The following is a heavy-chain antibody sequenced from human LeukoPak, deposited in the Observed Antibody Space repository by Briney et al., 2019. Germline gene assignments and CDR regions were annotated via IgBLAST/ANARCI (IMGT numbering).Heavy chain of an antibody. Sequence: SETLSLTCSVSGGSISSSSYYWGWIRQPTGKGLEWIGSIHYSGSTYFNPSLKSRVTISVDTSKNQFSLKLSSVTAADTAVYYCARVGSIGYFDYWGQGTLVTVSS. J-gene: IGHJ4*02. V-gene: IGHV4-39*07. CDR3: ARVGSIGYFDY. CDR2: IHYSGST. D-gene: IGHD2/OR15-2a*01. CDR1: GGSISSSSYY.